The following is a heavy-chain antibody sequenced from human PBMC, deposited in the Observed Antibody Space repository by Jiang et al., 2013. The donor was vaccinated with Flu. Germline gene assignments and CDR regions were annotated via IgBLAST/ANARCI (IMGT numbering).Heavy chain of an antibody. CDR2: ISGSGGST. Sequence: VQLLESGGGLVQPGGSLRLSCAASGFTFSSYAMSWVRQAPGKGLEWVSAISGSGGSTYYADSVKGRFTISRDNSKNTLYLQMNSLRAEDTAVYYCAKDWGYDYVWGSYRYSSYFDYWAREPWSPSP. V-gene: IGHV3-23*01. D-gene: IGHD3-16*02. J-gene: IGHJ4*02. CDR3: AKDWGYDYVWGSYRYSSYFDY. CDR1: GFTFSSYA.